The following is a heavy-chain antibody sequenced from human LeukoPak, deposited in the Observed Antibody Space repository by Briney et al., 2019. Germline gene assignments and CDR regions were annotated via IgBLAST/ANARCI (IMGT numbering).Heavy chain of an antibody. Sequence: PSETLSLTCTVSGGSISSYYWSWVRQPPGKGLEWIGYIYYSGSTNYNASLKSRVTISVDTSKNQFSLRLSSVTAADTAVYYCARGPRSADWYSIDYWGQGTLVTVSS. CDR2: IYYSGST. V-gene: IGHV4-59*12. CDR1: GGSISSYY. CDR3: ARGPRSADWYSIDY. J-gene: IGHJ4*02. D-gene: IGHD3-9*01.